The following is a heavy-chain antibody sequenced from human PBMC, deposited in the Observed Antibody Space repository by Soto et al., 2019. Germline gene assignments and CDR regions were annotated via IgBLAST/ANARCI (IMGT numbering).Heavy chain of an antibody. J-gene: IGHJ5*02. CDR2: IKQDGSEK. CDR3: AREGYYDRSGYYYEYNWFDP. Sequence: EVQLVESGGGLVQPGGSLRLSCAASGFTFSSYWMSWVRQAPGKGLEWVANIKQDGSEKYYVDSVKGRFTISRDNAKNSLYLQMNSLRAEDTAVYYCAREGYYDRSGYYYEYNWFDPWGQGTLVTVSS. D-gene: IGHD3-22*01. V-gene: IGHV3-7*01. CDR1: GFTFSSYW.